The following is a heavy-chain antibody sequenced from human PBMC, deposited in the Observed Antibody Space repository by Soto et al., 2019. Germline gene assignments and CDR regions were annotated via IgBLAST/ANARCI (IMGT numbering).Heavy chain of an antibody. Sequence: GGSLRLSCAASGFTFSNAWMNWVRQAPGKGLEWVGRIKSKTDGGTTDYAAPVKGRFTISRDDSKNTLYLQMKSLKTEDTAVYYCTTRMYYYDSSGYRRNNYPTAGIDYWGQGTLVTVSS. CDR1: GFTFSNAW. D-gene: IGHD3-22*01. J-gene: IGHJ4*02. CDR3: TTRMYYYDSSGYRRNNYPTAGIDY. CDR2: IKSKTDGGTT. V-gene: IGHV3-15*07.